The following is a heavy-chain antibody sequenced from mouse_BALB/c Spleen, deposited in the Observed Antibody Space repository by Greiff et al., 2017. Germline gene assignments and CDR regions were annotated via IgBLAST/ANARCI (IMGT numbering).Heavy chain of an antibody. V-gene: IGHV1-80*01. CDR1: GYAFSSYW. Sequence: QVQLQQSGAELVRPGSSVKISCKASGYAFSSYWMNWVKQRPGQGLEWIGQIYPGDGDTNYNGKFKGKATLTADKSSSTAYMQLSSLTSEDSAVYFCAVGQNYAMDYWGQGTSVTVSS. D-gene: IGHD3-3*01. CDR2: IYPGDGDT. J-gene: IGHJ4*01. CDR3: AVGQNYAMDY.